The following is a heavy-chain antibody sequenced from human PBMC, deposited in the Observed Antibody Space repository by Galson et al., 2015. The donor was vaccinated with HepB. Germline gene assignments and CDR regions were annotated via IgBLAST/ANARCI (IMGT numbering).Heavy chain of an antibody. V-gene: IGHV4-4*07. CDR3: ARDRYDYFFDY. Sequence: TLSLTCTVSGVSISSYYWSWIRQASGKGLEWIGRFYTSGSPYYNPSLRSRITMSVDTSKNQFFLKLTSVTAADTAVYYCARDRYDYFFDYWGLGTLVTVSS. CDR2: FYTSGSP. CDR1: GVSISSYY. D-gene: IGHD1-1*01. J-gene: IGHJ4*02.